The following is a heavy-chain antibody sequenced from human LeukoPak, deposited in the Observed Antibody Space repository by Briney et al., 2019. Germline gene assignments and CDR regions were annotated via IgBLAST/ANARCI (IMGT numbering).Heavy chain of an antibody. D-gene: IGHD1-26*01. Sequence: SQALSLTCAVSGDSFSSNSAGWNWLRQSPSRGLEWLGRTYYRSKWYNDYAASAKSRITINPDTSKNQFSLQLNSVTPEDTAVYYCARGGGSFDYWGQGPLVTVSS. CDR1: GDSFSSNSAG. CDR3: ARGGGSFDY. J-gene: IGHJ4*02. V-gene: IGHV6-1*01. CDR2: TYYRSKWYN.